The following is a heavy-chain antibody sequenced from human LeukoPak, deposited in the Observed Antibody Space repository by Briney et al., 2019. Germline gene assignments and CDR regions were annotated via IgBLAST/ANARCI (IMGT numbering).Heavy chain of an antibody. J-gene: IGHJ4*02. Sequence: PSETLSLTCAVYGGSFSGYYWSWIRQPPGKGLEWIGEINHSGSTNYNPSLNSRVTISVDTSKNQFSLKLSSVTAADTAVYYWARGRVVPKYYFDYWGRGTLVTVSS. CDR3: ARGRVVPKYYFDY. D-gene: IGHD2-15*01. CDR2: INHSGST. CDR1: GGSFSGYY. V-gene: IGHV4-34*01.